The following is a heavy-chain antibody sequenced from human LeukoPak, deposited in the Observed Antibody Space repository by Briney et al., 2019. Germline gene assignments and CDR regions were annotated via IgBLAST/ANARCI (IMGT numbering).Heavy chain of an antibody. CDR1: GFTFSSYA. V-gene: IGHV3-64*01. Sequence: PGGSLRLSCAASGFTFSSYAMHWVRQAPGKGLEYVSAISSNGGSTYYAHSVKGRFTISIDNSKNTLYLQMGSLRAEDMAVYYCARRCPVLRFLEWLFWGQGTLVTVSS. D-gene: IGHD3-3*01. J-gene: IGHJ4*02. CDR2: ISSNGGST. CDR3: ARRCPVLRFLEWLF.